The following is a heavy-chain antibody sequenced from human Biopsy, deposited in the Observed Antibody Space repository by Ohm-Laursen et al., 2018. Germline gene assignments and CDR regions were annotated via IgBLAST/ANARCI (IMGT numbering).Heavy chain of an antibody. Sequence: SLRLSCAASGFTFSSYWMNWVRQAPGKGLEWVSSISRSTSHILYAETLKGRFTSSRDNAKNSVYLQMNSLRAEDTAVYYCARVRLVRKIISQPGDYWGQGTLVTVSS. CDR1: GFTFSSYW. CDR2: ISRSTSHI. CDR3: ARVRLVRKIISQPGDY. V-gene: IGHV3-21*06. J-gene: IGHJ4*02. D-gene: IGHD3-10*01.